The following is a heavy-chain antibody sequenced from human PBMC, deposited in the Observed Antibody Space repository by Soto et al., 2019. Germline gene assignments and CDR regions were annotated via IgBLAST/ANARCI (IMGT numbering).Heavy chain of an antibody. D-gene: IGHD6-19*01. V-gene: IGHV3-15*07. Sequence: GGSLRLSCAASGFTFSNAWMNWVRQAPGKGLEWVGRIKSKTDGGTTDYAAPVKGRFTISRDDSKNTLYLQMNSLKTEDTAVYYCTTASPGAVAGYYYYYGMDVWGQGTTVTVSS. CDR3: TTASPGAVAGYYYYYGMDV. J-gene: IGHJ6*02. CDR2: IKSKTDGGTT. CDR1: GFTFSNAW.